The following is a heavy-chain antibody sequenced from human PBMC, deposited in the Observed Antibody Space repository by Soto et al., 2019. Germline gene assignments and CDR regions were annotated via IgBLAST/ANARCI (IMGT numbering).Heavy chain of an antibody. Sequence: QVQLVQSGAEVKQPGSSVKVSCKASGGTFDNYAITWVRQAPGQGLEWMAGIIPMLDSANYAEKFQHRVTITADESTSTVYMEVRSLRSEDTAVYSCARTYHYDSLGKTSFYYRMDVWGQGTTVTVSS. D-gene: IGHD3-22*01. CDR1: GGTFDNYA. V-gene: IGHV1-69*12. J-gene: IGHJ6*02. CDR2: IIPMLDSA. CDR3: ARTYHYDSLGKTSFYYRMDV.